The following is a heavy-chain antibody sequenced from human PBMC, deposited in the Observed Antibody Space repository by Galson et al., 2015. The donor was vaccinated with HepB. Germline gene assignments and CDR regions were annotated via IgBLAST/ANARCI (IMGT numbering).Heavy chain of an antibody. CDR2: ISSSGSTI. V-gene: IGHV3-48*01. D-gene: IGHD4-17*01. CDR1: GFSFNTYS. CDR3: ARDYYGDYSFDY. J-gene: IGHJ4*02. Sequence: SLRLSCAASGFSFNTYSMNWVRQAPGKGLEWISYISSSGSTIYYADSVKGRFTISRDNAKNSLSLQMNSLRAEDTAVYYCARDYYGDYSFDYWGQGTLVTVSS.